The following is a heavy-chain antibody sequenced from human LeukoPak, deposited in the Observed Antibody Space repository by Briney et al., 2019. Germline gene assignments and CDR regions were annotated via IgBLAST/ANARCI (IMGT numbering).Heavy chain of an antibody. CDR2: INHSGST. D-gene: IGHD5-24*01. J-gene: IGHJ4*02. Sequence: PSETLSLTCAVYGGSFSGYYWSWIRQPPGKGLEWIGEINHSGSTNYNPSLKSRVTISVDTSKNQFSLKLSSVTAAETAVYYCARFPPDGEMATTGRDYWGQGTLVTVSS. V-gene: IGHV4-34*01. CDR1: GGSFSGYY. CDR3: ARFPPDGEMATTGRDY.